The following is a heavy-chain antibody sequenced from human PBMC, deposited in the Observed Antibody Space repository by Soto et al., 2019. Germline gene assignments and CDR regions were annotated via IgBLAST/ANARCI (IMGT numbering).Heavy chain of an antibody. V-gene: IGHV4-59*02. CDR1: GGSVNNNY. CDR2: IFSSGRA. D-gene: IGHD3-10*01. CDR3: ARGGDNSPWYYSL. J-gene: IGHJ4*02. Sequence: QVQLHESGPGLVKPSETLSLTCTVSGGSVNNNYWSCIRQAPGRGLEWIGYIFSSGRANYNPSLESRVTISVDTSKNQLSLKLTSVTAADTAVYYCARGGDNSPWYYSLWGKGTIVAVSS.